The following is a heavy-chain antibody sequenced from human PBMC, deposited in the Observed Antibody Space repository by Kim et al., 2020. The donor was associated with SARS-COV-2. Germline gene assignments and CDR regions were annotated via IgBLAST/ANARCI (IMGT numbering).Heavy chain of an antibody. CDR3: ARGNRGSGSSRLPWDSVSRFDN. CDR1: GGSISSGGYY. J-gene: IGHJ4*02. Sequence: SETLSLTCTVSGGSISSGGYYWSWIRQHPGKGLEWIGYIYYSGTTYYNPSLKSRVTISIDTSKNQFSLKLSSVTAADTAVYYCARGNRGSGSSRLPWDSVSRFDNWGQGTLVTVSS. V-gene: IGHV4-31*03. D-gene: IGHD3-10*01. CDR2: IYYSGTT.